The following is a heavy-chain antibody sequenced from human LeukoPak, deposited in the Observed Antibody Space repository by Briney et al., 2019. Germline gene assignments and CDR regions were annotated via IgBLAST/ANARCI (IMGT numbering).Heavy chain of an antibody. V-gene: IGHV1-69*05. CDR1: GGTFSSYA. CDR3: ARESTYYYGSGSYFSRDNYFDY. CDR2: IIPIFGTA. D-gene: IGHD3-10*01. Sequence: ASVKVSCKASGGTFSSYAMSWVRQAPGQGLEWMGGIIPIFGTANYAQKFQGRVTITTDESTSTAYMELSSLRSEDTAVYYCARESTYYYGSGSYFSRDNYFDYWGQGTLVTVSS. J-gene: IGHJ4*02.